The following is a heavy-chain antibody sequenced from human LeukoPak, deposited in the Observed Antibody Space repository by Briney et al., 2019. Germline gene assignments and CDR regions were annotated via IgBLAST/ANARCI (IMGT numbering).Heavy chain of an antibody. CDR2: IYTSGST. CDR3: ARSIAASYYFDY. D-gene: IGHD6-6*01. Sequence: PSETLSLTCTVSGGSISSYYWSWIRQPPGKGLEWIGYIYTSGSTNYNPSLKSRVTISVDTSKNQFPLKLSSVTAADTAVYYCARSIAASYYFDYWGQGTLVTVSS. CDR1: GGSISSYY. V-gene: IGHV4-4*09. J-gene: IGHJ4*02.